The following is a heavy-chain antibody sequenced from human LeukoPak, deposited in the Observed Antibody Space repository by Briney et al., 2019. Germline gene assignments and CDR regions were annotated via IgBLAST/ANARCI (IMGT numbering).Heavy chain of an antibody. CDR3: ARHMDPDFGDKKLLDY. Sequence: GGSLKLSCAPSGFTLSDSAMHWVRQTSDKGLEWVGRIRSKTNSYATEYAASVKGRFTISRDDSKNTIYLQMNSLKTEGTAVYYCARHMDPDFGDKKLLDYWGLGTQVTVSS. V-gene: IGHV3-73*01. CDR1: GFTLSDSA. D-gene: IGHD4-23*01. J-gene: IGHJ4*02. CDR2: IRSKTNSYAT.